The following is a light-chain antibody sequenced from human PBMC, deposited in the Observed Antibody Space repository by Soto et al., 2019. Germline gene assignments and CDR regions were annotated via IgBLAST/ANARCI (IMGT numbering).Light chain of an antibody. Sequence: EMVMTQSPATLSVSPGERATLSCRASQNLSRNLAWYQQQPGQAPRLLIFYASTRATGIPARFSGSGSGTDFTLTISSLPSEDFAVYYCQQYDTWPHTFGQGTKLEIK. CDR1: QNLSRN. V-gene: IGKV3-15*01. CDR2: YAS. J-gene: IGKJ2*01. CDR3: QQYDTWPHT.